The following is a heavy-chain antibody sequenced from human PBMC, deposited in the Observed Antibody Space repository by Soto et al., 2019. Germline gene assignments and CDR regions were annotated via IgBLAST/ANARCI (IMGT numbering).Heavy chain of an antibody. J-gene: IGHJ6*02. CDR1: GGSFSGYY. CDR3: ARATVLESYYGMDV. D-gene: IGHD3-3*01. CDR2: INHSGST. Sequence: ETLSLTCAVYGGSFSGYYWSWIRQPPGKGLEWIGEINHSGSTNYNPSLKSRVTISVDTSKHQFSLKLSSVTAGDTAVYYCARATVLESYYGMDVWGQGTTVTVS. V-gene: IGHV4-34*01.